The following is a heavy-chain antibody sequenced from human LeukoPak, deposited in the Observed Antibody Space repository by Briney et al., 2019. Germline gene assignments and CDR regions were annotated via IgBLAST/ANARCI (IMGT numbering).Heavy chain of an antibody. CDR1: GFTFSSYA. Sequence: GGSLRLSCAASGFTFSSYAMTWVRQAPGKGLEWVSTISGSGGSTGYADSVKGRFSISRDNSKNTVYLQMNSLRAGDTAIYYCAKANWGLGAFDYWGQGTLVTVSS. CDR3: AKANWGLGAFDY. CDR2: ISGSGGST. J-gene: IGHJ4*02. V-gene: IGHV3-23*01. D-gene: IGHD7-27*01.